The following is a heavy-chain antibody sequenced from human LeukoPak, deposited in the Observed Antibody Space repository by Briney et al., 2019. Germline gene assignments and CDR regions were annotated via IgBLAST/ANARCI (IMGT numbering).Heavy chain of an antibody. Sequence: GGSLRLSCAASGFTFSSYAMHWVRQAPGKGLEWAAVISYDGSNKYYADSVKGRFTISRDNSKNTLYLQMNSLRAEDTALYYCAKNRYVHYGMDVWGQGTTVTVSS. V-gene: IGHV3-30-3*02. D-gene: IGHD1-1*01. CDR2: ISYDGSNK. CDR3: AKNRYVHYGMDV. CDR1: GFTFSSYA. J-gene: IGHJ6*02.